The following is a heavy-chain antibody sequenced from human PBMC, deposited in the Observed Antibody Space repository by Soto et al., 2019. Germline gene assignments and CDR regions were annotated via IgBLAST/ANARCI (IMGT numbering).Heavy chain of an antibody. D-gene: IGHD3-16*02. J-gene: IGHJ4*02. CDR3: ARGDVMITFGGVIGHDY. V-gene: IGHV1-3*01. Sequence: ASVKVSCKASGYTFTSYAMHWVRQAPGQRLEWMGWINAGNGNTKYSQKFQGRVTITRDTSASTAYMELSSLRSEDTAVYYCARGDVMITFGGVIGHDYWGQGTLVTVSS. CDR1: GYTFTSYA. CDR2: INAGNGNT.